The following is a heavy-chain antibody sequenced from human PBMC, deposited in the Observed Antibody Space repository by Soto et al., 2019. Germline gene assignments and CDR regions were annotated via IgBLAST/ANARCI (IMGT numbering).Heavy chain of an antibody. CDR2: INHSGST. D-gene: IGHD3-3*01. CDR1: GGSFSGYY. CDR3: ASHDFWSGYYTGSDYYYYYMDV. J-gene: IGHJ6*03. Sequence: PSETLSLTCAVYGGSFSGYYWSWIRQPPGKGLEWIGEINHSGSTNYNPSLKSRVTISVDTSKNQFSLKLSSVTAADTAVYYCASHDFWSGYYTGSDYYYYYMDVWGKGTTVTVSS. V-gene: IGHV4-34*01.